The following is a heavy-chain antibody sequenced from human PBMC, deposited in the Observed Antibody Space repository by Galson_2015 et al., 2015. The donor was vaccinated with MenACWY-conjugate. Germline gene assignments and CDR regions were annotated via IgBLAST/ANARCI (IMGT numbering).Heavy chain of an antibody. Sequence: SLRLSCADSGISFSSHAMSWVRQAPGKGLEWVSGISSGGLTQYADSVKGRFTISRDNSNNTLFLQMTSLRVEDTALYYCAKRESFGYGWFDPWGQGTLVTVSS. CDR1: GISFSSHA. CDR2: ISSGGLT. D-gene: IGHD5-18*01. J-gene: IGHJ5*02. V-gene: IGHV3-23*01. CDR3: AKRESFGYGWFDP.